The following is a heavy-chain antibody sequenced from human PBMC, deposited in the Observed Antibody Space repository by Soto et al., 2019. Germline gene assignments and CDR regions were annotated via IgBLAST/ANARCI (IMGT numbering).Heavy chain of an antibody. Sequence: GGSLRLSCAASGFTFSSYAMHWVRQAPGKGLEWVAVISYDGSNKYYADSVKGRFTISRDNSKNTLYLQMNSLRAEDTAVYYCARGLSIAARPGRDYYYYGMDVWGQGTTVTVSS. CDR1: GFTFSSYA. V-gene: IGHV3-30-3*01. CDR3: ARGLSIAARPGRDYYYYGMDV. J-gene: IGHJ6*02. D-gene: IGHD6-6*01. CDR2: ISYDGSNK.